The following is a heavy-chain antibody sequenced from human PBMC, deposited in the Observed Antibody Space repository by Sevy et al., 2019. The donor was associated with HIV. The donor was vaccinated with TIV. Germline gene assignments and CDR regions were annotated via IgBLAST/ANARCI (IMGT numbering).Heavy chain of an antibody. D-gene: IGHD3-22*01. CDR1: GFTFSSYA. V-gene: IGHV3-23*01. Sequence: GGSLRLSCAASGFTFSSYAMSWVRQAPGKGLEWVSAISGSGGSTHYADSVKGRFTISRDNSKNTLYLQMNSLRAEDTAVYYCAKEYYYDSSGSVGAFDIWGQRTLVTVSS. CDR2: ISGSGGST. CDR3: AKEYYYDSSGSVGAFDI. J-gene: IGHJ3*02.